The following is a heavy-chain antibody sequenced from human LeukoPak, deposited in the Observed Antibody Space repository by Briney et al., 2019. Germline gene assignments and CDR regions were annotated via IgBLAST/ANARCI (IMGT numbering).Heavy chain of an antibody. Sequence: SETLSLTCTVSGGSISSYYWSWIRQPPGKALEWIGYIHYSGSTNYNPSLKSRVTISVDTSKNQFSLKLSSVTAADTAVYYCATRSTRTLTFDYWGQGTQVTVSS. D-gene: IGHD2-2*01. J-gene: IGHJ4*02. CDR2: IHYSGST. CDR3: ATRSTRTLTFDY. CDR1: GGSISSYY. V-gene: IGHV4-59*01.